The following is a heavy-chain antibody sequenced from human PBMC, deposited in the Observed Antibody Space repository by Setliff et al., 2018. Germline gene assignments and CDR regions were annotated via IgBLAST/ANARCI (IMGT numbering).Heavy chain of an antibody. CDR3: ARRETYYNFWSGYYAY. Sequence: TSETLSLTCTVSGGPISSSSYYWGWIRQPPGKGLEWIGSIYYSGSTYYNPSLKSRVTISVDTSKNQFSLKLSSVTAADTAVYYCARRETYYNFWSGYYAYWGQGTLVTVSS. CDR2: IYYSGST. V-gene: IGHV4-39*07. D-gene: IGHD3-3*01. J-gene: IGHJ4*02. CDR1: GGPISSSSYY.